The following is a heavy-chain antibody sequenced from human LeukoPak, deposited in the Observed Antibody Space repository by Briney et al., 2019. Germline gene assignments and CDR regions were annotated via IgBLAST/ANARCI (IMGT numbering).Heavy chain of an antibody. CDR2: ISYDGSNK. CDR3: AKEMVTPYYYEALFSRSEPPGF. Sequence: PGGSLRLSCAASGFTFSSYGMHWVRQAPGKGLEWVAVISYDGSNKYYADSVKGRFTISRDNSKNTLYLQMNSLRAEDTAVYYCAKEMVTPYYYEALFSRSEPPGFWGQGTLVTVSS. V-gene: IGHV3-30*18. J-gene: IGHJ4*02. D-gene: IGHD3-22*01. CDR1: GFTFSSYG.